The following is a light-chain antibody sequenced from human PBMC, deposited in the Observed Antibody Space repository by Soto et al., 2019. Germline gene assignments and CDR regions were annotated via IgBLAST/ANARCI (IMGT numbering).Light chain of an antibody. CDR3: QQYATSPWT. CDR1: QSFNSTY. V-gene: IGKV3D-7*01. Sequence: PWERFTVSWRASQSFNSTYLTWYRQKPGQAPGLLICGASTRATGIPARFSGSGSGTDFALTISSLQPEDFAVYCCQQYATSPWTFGQGTKVDIK. CDR2: GAS. J-gene: IGKJ1*01.